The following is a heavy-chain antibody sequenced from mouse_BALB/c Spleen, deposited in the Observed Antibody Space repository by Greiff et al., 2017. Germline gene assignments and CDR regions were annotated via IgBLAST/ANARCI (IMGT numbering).Heavy chain of an antibody. V-gene: IGHV1S137*01. Sequence: QVQLKQSGAELVRPGVSVKISCKGSGYTFTDYAMHWVKQSHAKSLEWIGVISTYYGDASYNQKFKGKATMTVDKSSSTAYMELARLTSEDSAIYYCARDDYDDYYAMDDWGQGTSVTVSS. CDR2: ISTYYGDA. CDR3: ARDDYDDYYAMDD. CDR1: GYTFTDYA. D-gene: IGHD2-4*01. J-gene: IGHJ4*01.